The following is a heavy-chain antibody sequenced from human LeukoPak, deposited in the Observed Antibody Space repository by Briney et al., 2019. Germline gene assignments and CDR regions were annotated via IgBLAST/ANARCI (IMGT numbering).Heavy chain of an antibody. CDR2: INHSGST. V-gene: IGHV4-34*01. CDR1: GGSFSGYY. CDR3: ARGSTYYYDSSGYYYRRDYYYYYMDV. Sequence: SETLSLTCAVYGGSFSGYYWSWIRQPPGKGLEWIGEINHSGSTNYNPSLKSRVTISVDTSKNQFSLKLSSVTAADTAVYYCARGSTYYYDSSGYYYRRDYYYYYMDVWGKGTTVTVSS. J-gene: IGHJ6*03. D-gene: IGHD3-22*01.